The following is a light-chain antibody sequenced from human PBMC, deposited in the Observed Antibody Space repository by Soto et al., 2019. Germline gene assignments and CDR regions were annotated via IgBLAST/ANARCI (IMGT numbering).Light chain of an antibody. CDR1: SSDVGGYNF. CDR3: CSYAGNNYYV. J-gene: IGLJ1*01. Sequence: QSALTQPPSASGSPGQTVTISCTGTSSDVGGYNFVSWHRQHPGKAPKLMLYDVSKRLSGVPDRFSGSKSGNTASLTVSGLQAEDEADYYCCSYAGNNYYVFGTGTKVTVL. CDR2: DVS. V-gene: IGLV2-8*01.